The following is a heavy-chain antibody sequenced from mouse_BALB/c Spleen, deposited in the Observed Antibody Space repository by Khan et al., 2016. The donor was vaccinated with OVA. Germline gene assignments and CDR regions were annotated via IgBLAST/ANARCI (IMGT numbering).Heavy chain of an antibody. V-gene: IGHV1S81*02. Sequence: QVQLKESGAELVKPGASVKLSCKASGYTFTSFYMYWVKQRPGQGLEWIGEINPNNGGTNVNEKFKSKATLTVDKSSNTAYMELSSLTSEDSAVYYCTRGGYGSPFAYWGQGTLVTVSA. CDR3: TRGGYGSPFAY. J-gene: IGHJ3*01. CDR2: INPNNGGT. D-gene: IGHD1-1*01. CDR1: GYTFTSFY.